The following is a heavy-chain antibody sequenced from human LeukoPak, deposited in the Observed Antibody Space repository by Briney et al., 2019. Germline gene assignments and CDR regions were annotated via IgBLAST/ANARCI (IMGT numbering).Heavy chain of an antibody. CDR3: ARVAYYYGSGSHGPYYFDY. CDR1: GFTFSNYD. Sequence: PGGSLRLSCAASGFTFSNYDMHWVRQATGKGLEWVSAIGTAGDTYYPGSVKGRFTISRENAKNSLYLQMNSLRAGDTAVYYCARVAYYYGSGSHGPYYFDYWGQGTLVTVSS. J-gene: IGHJ4*02. V-gene: IGHV3-13*01. D-gene: IGHD3-10*01. CDR2: IGTAGDT.